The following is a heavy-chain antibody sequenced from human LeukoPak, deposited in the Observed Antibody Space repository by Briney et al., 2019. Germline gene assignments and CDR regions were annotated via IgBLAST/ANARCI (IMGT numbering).Heavy chain of an antibody. V-gene: IGHV4-38-2*02. D-gene: IGHD3-9*01. CDR3: ARVNYDILTGCLDY. CDR2: IYHSGST. J-gene: IGHJ4*02. CDR1: GYSISSGYY. Sequence: SETLSLTCTVSGYSISSGYYWGWIRQPPGKGLEWIGSIYHSGSTYYNPSLKSRVTISVDTSKNQFSLKLSSVTAADTAVYYCARVNYDILTGCLDYWGQGTLVTVSS.